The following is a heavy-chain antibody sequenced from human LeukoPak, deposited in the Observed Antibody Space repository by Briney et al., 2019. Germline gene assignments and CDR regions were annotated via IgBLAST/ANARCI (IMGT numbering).Heavy chain of an antibody. D-gene: IGHD4-17*01. CDR2: IYSGGDT. CDR1: GFTVSSSH. Sequence: GGSLRLSCAASGFTVSSSHMTWVRQAVGKGLEWVSFIYSGGDTSYADSVKGRFTISRDSSKNTLFLQMNSLRAEDTAVYYCARGPWMTTVTTGRGLDFWGQGTLVTVSS. V-gene: IGHV3-53*01. CDR3: ARGPWMTTVTTGRGLDF. J-gene: IGHJ4*02.